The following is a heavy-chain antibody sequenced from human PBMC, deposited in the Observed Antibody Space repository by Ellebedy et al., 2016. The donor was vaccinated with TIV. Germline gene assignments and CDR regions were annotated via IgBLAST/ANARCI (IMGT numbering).Heavy chain of an antibody. Sequence: AASVTVSCKASGNTFTTLLINWVRQAPGQGLEWMGWVNTNTGNPTYAKGFTGRFVFSSDTSVNTAYLQVNSLRAEDTAAYYCAVRPSDTRGYWGCWGQGTLVSVSS. CDR2: VNTNTGNP. J-gene: IGHJ4*02. CDR1: GNTFTTLL. CDR3: AVRPSDTRGYWGC. D-gene: IGHD3-22*01. V-gene: IGHV7-4-1*02.